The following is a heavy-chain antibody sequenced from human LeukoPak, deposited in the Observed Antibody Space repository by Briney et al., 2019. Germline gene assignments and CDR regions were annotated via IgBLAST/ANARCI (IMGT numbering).Heavy chain of an antibody. CDR2: ISYDGSNK. CDR1: GFTFSSYV. Sequence: PGGFRRLSCAAAGFTFSSYVMNWVRQAPGKGLEWVAVISYDGSNKYSADSAKGRFTISRDNSKNTLYLQMNSLRAEDTAVYYCARDRREGLDSRSKAFDYWGQGTLVTVSS. CDR3: ARDRREGLDSRSKAFDY. V-gene: IGHV3-30-3*01. D-gene: IGHD3-10*01. J-gene: IGHJ4*02.